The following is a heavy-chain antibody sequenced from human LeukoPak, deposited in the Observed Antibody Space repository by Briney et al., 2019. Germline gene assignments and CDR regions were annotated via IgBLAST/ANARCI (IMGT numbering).Heavy chain of an antibody. V-gene: IGHV4-34*01. D-gene: IGHD5-24*01. CDR2: INHSGST. CDR3: ARESLAWLQSRTSWFDP. Sequence: SETLSLTCAVYGGSFSGYYWSWIRQPPGKGLEWIGEINHSGSTNYNPSLKSRVTISVDTSKNQFSLRLSSVTAADTAAYYCARESLAWLQSRTSWFDPWGQGTLDTVSS. CDR1: GGSFSGYY. J-gene: IGHJ5*02.